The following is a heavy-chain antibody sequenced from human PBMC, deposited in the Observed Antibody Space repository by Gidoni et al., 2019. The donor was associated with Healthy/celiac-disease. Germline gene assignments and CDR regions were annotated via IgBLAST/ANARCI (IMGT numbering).Heavy chain of an antibody. V-gene: IGHV4-61*02. D-gene: IGHD2-8*01. CDR1: VGSISSGSYY. CDR2: IYTSGST. J-gene: IGHJ3*02. CDR3: ARVNGVVDI. Sequence: QVQLQESGPGLVKPSQTLSLTCTVSVGSISSGSYYWSWIRQPAGKGLGWCGRIYTSGSTNYTPSLKSRVTISVDTSKNQFSLKLSSVTAADTAVYYCARVNGVVDIWGQGTMVTVSS.